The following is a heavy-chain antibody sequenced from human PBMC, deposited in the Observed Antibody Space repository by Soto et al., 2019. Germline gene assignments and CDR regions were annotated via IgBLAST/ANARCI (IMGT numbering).Heavy chain of an antibody. D-gene: IGHD6-13*01. CDR1: GFTFSSYG. Sequence: GGSLRLSCAASGFTFSSYGMHWVRQAPGKGLEWVAVISYDGSNKYYADSVKGRFTISRDNSKNTLYLQMNSLRAEDTAVYYCGKDHIAGPFDYWGQGTLVTVSS. V-gene: IGHV3-30*18. CDR3: GKDHIAGPFDY. J-gene: IGHJ4*02. CDR2: ISYDGSNK.